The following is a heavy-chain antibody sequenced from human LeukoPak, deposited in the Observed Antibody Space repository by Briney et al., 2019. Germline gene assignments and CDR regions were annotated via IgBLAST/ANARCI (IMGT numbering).Heavy chain of an antibody. J-gene: IGHJ6*03. Sequence: ASVKVSCKASGYTFTSYSMNWVRQAPGQGLEWMGWINTNTGNPTYAQGFTGRFVFSLDTSVSTAYLQISSLKAEDTAVYYCARTGSGSIYYMDVWGKGTTVTVSS. D-gene: IGHD3-10*01. V-gene: IGHV7-4-1*02. CDR3: ARTGSGSIYYMDV. CDR2: INTNTGNP. CDR1: GYTFTSYS.